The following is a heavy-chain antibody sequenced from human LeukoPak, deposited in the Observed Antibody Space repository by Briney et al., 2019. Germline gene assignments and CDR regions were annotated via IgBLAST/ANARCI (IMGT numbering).Heavy chain of an antibody. CDR3: ARADYYYYMDV. CDR2: INWNGGST. J-gene: IGHJ6*03. V-gene: IGHV3-20*04. Sequence: GGSLRLSCAASGFTFDDYGMSWVRQAPGKGLEWVSGINWNGGSTGYADSVKGRFTISRDNAKHSLYLQMNSLRAEDTALYYCARADYYYYMDVWGKGTTVTVSS. CDR1: GFTFDDYG.